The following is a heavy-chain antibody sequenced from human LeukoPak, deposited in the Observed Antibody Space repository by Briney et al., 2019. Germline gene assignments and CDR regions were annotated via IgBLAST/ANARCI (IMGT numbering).Heavy chain of an antibody. CDR3: ARGNYWFDP. J-gene: IGHJ5*02. D-gene: IGHD5-24*01. CDR1: GFTFSSYI. V-gene: IGHV3-21*01. Sequence: GGSLRLSCAASGFTFSSYIMNWVRQAPGKGLEWVSSISSTGSYTYYADSLKGRFTISRDNAKNSLYLQMNSLRAEDTALYYCARGNYWFDPWGQGTLVIVSS. CDR2: ISSTGSYT.